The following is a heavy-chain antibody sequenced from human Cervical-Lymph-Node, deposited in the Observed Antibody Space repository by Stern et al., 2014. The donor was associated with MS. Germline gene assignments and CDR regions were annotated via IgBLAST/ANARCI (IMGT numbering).Heavy chain of an antibody. J-gene: IGHJ6*02. V-gene: IGHV3-9*01. CDR1: GFTFNDYA. CDR3: AKSADSSGSHYDMDV. CDR2: INWSGDWV. D-gene: IGHD3-22*01. Sequence: MPLVQSGGGLVQPAQSLRVSCAVSGFTFNDYAMYWVRHAPGKGLAWVSGINWSGDWVGYEASVKGRFTISRDNTKNSLYLQMNSLRPEDTALYYCAKSADSSGSHYDMDVWGQGTTVTVSS.